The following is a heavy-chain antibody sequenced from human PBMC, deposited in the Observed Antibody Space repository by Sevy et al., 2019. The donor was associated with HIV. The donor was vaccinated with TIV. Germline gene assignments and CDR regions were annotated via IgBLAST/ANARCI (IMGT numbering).Heavy chain of an antibody. CDR1: GVSISSSSYY. J-gene: IGHJ5*02. D-gene: IGHD3-22*01. Sequence: SETLSLTCTVSGVSISSSSYYWGWIRQPPGKGLGWIGSIFDSGSTYYNPSLKSRVTISVDTSKNQFSLKLNSVTAADTAVYYCARHAHITMIVTWGQGTLVTVSS. CDR3: ARHAHITMIVT. V-gene: IGHV4-39*01. CDR2: IFDSGST.